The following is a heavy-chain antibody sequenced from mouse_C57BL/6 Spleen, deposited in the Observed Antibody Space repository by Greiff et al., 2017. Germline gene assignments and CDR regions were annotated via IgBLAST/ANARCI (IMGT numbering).Heavy chain of an antibody. V-gene: IGHV5-6*01. CDR2: ISSGGSYP. CDR1: GFTFSSYG. CDR3: ARHTRDSSGYSWFAY. J-gene: IGHJ3*01. D-gene: IGHD3-2*02. Sequence: EVNVVESGGDLVKPGGSLKLSCAASGFTFSSYGMSWVRQTPDKRLEWVATISSGGSYPYYPDSVKGRFTITRDNAQNTLYLPMSSLKAEDTAMYYCARHTRDSSGYSWFAYWGQGTLVTVSA.